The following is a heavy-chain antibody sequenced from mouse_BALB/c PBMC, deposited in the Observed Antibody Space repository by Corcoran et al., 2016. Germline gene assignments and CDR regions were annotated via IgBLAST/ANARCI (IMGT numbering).Heavy chain of an antibody. CDR3: ARSLYGNGAMDY. D-gene: IGHD2-1*01. J-gene: IGHJ4*01. CDR2: INPYNGAT. V-gene: IGHV1-26*01. Sequence: EVQLQQSGPELVTPGASVKISCKASGYSFTGYYMHWVKQSHVKSLEWVGRINPYNGATSYNQNFKDKASLTVDKSSSTAYMELHSLTSEDSAVYYCARSLYGNGAMDYWGQGTSVTVSS. CDR1: GYSFTGYY.